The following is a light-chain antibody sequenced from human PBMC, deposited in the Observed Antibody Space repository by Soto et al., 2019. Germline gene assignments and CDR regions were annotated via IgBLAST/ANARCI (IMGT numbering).Light chain of an antibody. CDR1: SSDVGVYDY. Sequence: ALTQPPSASGSPGQPVTISCTGTSSDVGVYDYVSWYQQHPGKAPKLMIYEVTIRPSGVSDRFSGSKSGNTASLTVSGLQAEDEADYYCSSYTGGNPSYVFGTGTKVTVL. J-gene: IGLJ1*01. CDR3: SSYTGGNPSYV. V-gene: IGLV2-8*01. CDR2: EVT.